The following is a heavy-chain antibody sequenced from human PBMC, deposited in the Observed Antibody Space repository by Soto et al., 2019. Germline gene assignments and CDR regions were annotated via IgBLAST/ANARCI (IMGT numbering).Heavy chain of an antibody. Sequence: SETLSLTWTVSGDSIRGSYWAWIRQPPGKGLEWIGYIYYTATTNYNPSLKSRVTISLDTSKKQFSLKLTSVTAADTAVYYCARGPAITHGYRMYVWAQGTTVTGSS. J-gene: IGHJ6*02. CDR3: ARGPAITHGYRMYV. CDR1: GDSIRGSY. D-gene: IGHD2-2*01. V-gene: IGHV4-59*01. CDR2: IYYTATT.